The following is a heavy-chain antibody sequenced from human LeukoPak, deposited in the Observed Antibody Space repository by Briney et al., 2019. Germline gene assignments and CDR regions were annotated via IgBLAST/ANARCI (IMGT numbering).Heavy chain of an antibody. V-gene: IGHV4-59*01. CDR3: ARDLGELPPY. CDR2: IYYSGST. J-gene: IGHJ4*02. CDR1: GGSISSYY. Sequence: SETLSLTCTVSGGSISSYYWSWIRQPPGKGLEWIGYIYYSGSTNYNPSLKSRVTISVDTSKNQFSLKLSSVTAADTAVYYCARDLGELPPYWGQGTLVTVSS. D-gene: IGHD3-16*01.